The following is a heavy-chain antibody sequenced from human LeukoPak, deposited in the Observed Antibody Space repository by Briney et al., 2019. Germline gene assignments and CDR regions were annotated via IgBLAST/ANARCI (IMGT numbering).Heavy chain of an antibody. CDR3: ASATYYYGSGSYRRKNWFDP. CDR1: GGSFSGYY. Sequence: MPSETLSLTCAVYGGSFSGYYWSWIRQPPGKGLEWVGEINHSGSTNYNPSLKSRVTISVDTSKHQFSLKLSSVTAAATAVYYCASATYYYGSGSYRRKNWFDPWGQGTLVTVSS. D-gene: IGHD3-10*01. V-gene: IGHV4-34*01. CDR2: INHSGST. J-gene: IGHJ5*02.